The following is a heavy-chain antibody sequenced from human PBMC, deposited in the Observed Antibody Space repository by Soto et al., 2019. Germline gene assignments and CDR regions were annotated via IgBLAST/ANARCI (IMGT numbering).Heavy chain of an antibody. V-gene: IGHV3-48*01. D-gene: IGHD3-10*01. CDR2: ISGGSDTI. CDR3: ARAGTYRILDI. J-gene: IGHJ3*02. Sequence: LRLSCAASGFTFSSYTMNWVRQAPGKGLEWVSYISGGSDTINYVDSVKGRFTISRDNAKDSLYLQMNSLRAEDTTVYYCARAGTYRILDIWGRGTMVTVSS. CDR1: GFTFSSYT.